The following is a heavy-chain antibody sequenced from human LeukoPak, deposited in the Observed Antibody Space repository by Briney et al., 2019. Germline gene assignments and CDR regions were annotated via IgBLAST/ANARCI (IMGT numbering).Heavy chain of an antibody. CDR3: ARGRGKYYYDSSGAGRWFDP. CDR1: GGSFSGYY. J-gene: IGHJ5*02. CDR2: SNHSGST. V-gene: IGHV4-34*01. Sequence: PSETVSLTCAVCGGSFSGYYWSWIRQPPGKGLEGIGESNHSGSTNYNPSRKSRGTISVDPSKNQFSLKLSPVTAADTAVYYCARGRGKYYYDSSGAGRWFDPWGQGTLVTVSS. D-gene: IGHD3-22*01.